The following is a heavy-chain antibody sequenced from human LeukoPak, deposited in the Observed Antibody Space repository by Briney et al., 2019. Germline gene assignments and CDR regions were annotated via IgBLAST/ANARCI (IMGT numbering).Heavy chain of an antibody. V-gene: IGHV3-7*03. CDR1: GFTFSSYW. CDR3: ATETVTAGFDI. Sequence: GGSLRLYCAASGFTFSSYWMSWVRQAPGKGLEWVANIKQDGSEKYYVDSVKGRFTISRDNAKNSLYLQMNSLRAEDTAVYYCATETVTAGFDIWGQGTMVTVSS. D-gene: IGHD1-1*01. CDR2: IKQDGSEK. J-gene: IGHJ3*02.